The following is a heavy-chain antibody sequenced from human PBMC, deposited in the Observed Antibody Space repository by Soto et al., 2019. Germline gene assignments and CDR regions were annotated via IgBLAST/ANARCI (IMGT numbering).Heavy chain of an antibody. Sequence: GGSLRLSCAASGFTFSSYAMSWVRQAPGKGLGWVSAISGSGGSTYYADSVKGRFTISRDNSKNTLYLQMNSLRAEDTAVYYCAKXQAVATSLFYYYYGMDVWGQGTTVTVSS. J-gene: IGHJ6*01. CDR3: AKXQAVATSLFYYYYGMDV. CDR2: ISGSGGST. V-gene: IGHV3-23*01. D-gene: IGHD5-12*01. CDR1: GFTFSSYA.